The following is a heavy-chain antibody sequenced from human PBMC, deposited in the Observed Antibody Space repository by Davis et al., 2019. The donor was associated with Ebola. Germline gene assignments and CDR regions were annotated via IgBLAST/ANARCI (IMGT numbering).Heavy chain of an antibody. Sequence: ESLMISCVASGFTYTSAWMRRVRQAPGKGLEWVGRIKSKIDGGTTHYAARVKGRFTISRDDSKNTLYLQMDRLKTEDTALYYCTRGSETYDWGQGTLVTVSS. CDR3: TRGSETYD. V-gene: IGHV3-15*01. J-gene: IGHJ4*02. D-gene: IGHD6-19*01. CDR2: IKSKIDGGTT. CDR1: GFTYTSAW.